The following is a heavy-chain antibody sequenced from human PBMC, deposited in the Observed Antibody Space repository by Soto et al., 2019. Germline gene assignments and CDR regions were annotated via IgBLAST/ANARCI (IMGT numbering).Heavy chain of an antibody. J-gene: IGHJ4*02. CDR1: GFTFSSYG. Sequence: SGGSLRLSCAASGFTFSSYGMHWVRQAPGKGLEWVAVISYDGSNKYYADSVKGRFTISRDNSKNTLYLQMSSLRAEDTAVYYCAKDRYKIIGPIDYWGQGT. CDR3: AKDRYKIIGPIDY. V-gene: IGHV3-30*18. D-gene: IGHD1-20*01. CDR2: ISYDGSNK.